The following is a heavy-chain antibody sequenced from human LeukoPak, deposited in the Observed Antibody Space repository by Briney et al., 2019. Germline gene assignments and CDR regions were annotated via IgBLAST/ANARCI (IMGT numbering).Heavy chain of an antibody. CDR3: VRALMGDDDH. CDR2: INDDGSTI. CDR1: GFTFSTSW. Sequence: PGGSLRLSCAASGFTFSTSWMHWVRQTPGKGLVWVSRINDDGSTITYADYVKGRFTISRDNARNTLYRQMDRLRAEDTAVYYCVRALMGDDDHWGQGTLVIVSS. V-gene: IGHV3-74*01. J-gene: IGHJ4*02. D-gene: IGHD2-8*01.